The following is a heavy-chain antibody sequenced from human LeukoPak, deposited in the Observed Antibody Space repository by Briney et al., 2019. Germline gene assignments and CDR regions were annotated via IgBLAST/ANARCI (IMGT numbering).Heavy chain of an antibody. CDR3: AHSYTPVQSALRWFDP. V-gene: IGHV2-5*02. Sequence: SGPTLVKPTQTLTLTCTFSGFSLSTSGVGVGWIRQPPGKALEWLAPIYWDDDKRYSPSLKSRLTITKDTSKDQVVLTMTNMDPVDTATYYCAHSYTPVQSALRWFDPWGQGTLVTVSS. CDR1: GFSLSTSGVG. CDR2: IYWDDDK. D-gene: IGHD4-11*01. J-gene: IGHJ5*02.